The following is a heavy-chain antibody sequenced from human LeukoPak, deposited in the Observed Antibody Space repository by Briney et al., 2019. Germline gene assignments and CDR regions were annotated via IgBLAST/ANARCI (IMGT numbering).Heavy chain of an antibody. V-gene: IGHV4-61*08. D-gene: IGHD7-27*01. CDR3: ARGELGIEGNDAFDI. J-gene: IGHJ3*02. CDR1: RGSISSGGYY. Sequence: PSQTLSLTCTVSRGSISSGGYYWSWIRQPPGKGLEWIGYIYHSGSTNYNPSLKSRVTISVDTSKNQFSLKLSSVTAADTAVYYCARGELGIEGNDAFDIWGQGTMVTISS. CDR2: IYHSGST.